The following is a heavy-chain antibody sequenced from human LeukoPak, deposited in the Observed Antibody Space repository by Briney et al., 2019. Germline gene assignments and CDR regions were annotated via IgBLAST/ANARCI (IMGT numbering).Heavy chain of an antibody. D-gene: IGHD1-26*01. CDR2: ISYDGSNK. CDR1: GSTFSSYA. V-gene: IGHV3-30-3*01. Sequence: GGSLRLSCAASGSTFSSYAMHWVRQAPGKGLEWVAVISYDGSNKYYADSVKGRFTISRDNSKNTLYLQMNSLRAEDTAVYYCAREEGATSLDIWGQGTMVTVSS. J-gene: IGHJ3*02. CDR3: AREEGATSLDI.